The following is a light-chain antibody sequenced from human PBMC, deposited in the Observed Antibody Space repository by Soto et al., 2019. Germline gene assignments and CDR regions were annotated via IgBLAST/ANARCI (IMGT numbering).Light chain of an antibody. J-gene: IGKJ1*01. CDR1: QSVSSSY. V-gene: IGKV3-20*01. CDR2: GAS. Sequence: EIVSNPSPGTVSFSQQERATLSCMASQSVSSSYLAWYQQKPGQAPRLLIYGASNRPTGIPDRFSGSGSGTDFTLTISRLEPEDFAVYYCQQYGSSGTFGQGAKVDIK. CDR3: QQYGSSGT.